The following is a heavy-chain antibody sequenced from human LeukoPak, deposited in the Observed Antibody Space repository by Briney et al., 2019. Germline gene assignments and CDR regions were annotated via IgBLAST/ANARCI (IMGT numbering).Heavy chain of an antibody. Sequence: SETLSLTCTVSGGSISSYYWSWIRQPAGKGLEWIGRIYTSGSTNYNPSLKSRVTISVDTSKNQFSLKLSSVTAADTAVYYCARDSGYDFWSGYPPVFDYWGQGTLVTVSS. CDR1: GGSISSYY. V-gene: IGHV4-4*07. D-gene: IGHD3-3*01. J-gene: IGHJ4*02. CDR3: ARDSGYDFWSGYPPVFDY. CDR2: IYTSGST.